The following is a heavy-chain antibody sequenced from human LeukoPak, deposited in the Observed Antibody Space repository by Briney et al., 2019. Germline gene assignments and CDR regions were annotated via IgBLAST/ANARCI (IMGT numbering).Heavy chain of an antibody. D-gene: IGHD6-19*01. J-gene: IGHJ4*02. CDR3: ASSYSSGWFEDDY. CDR2: ISSSSSYI. CDR1: GFTFCSYS. Sequence: GGSLRLSCAASGFTFCSYSMDWVRQAPGKGLEWVSSISSSSSYIYYADSVKGRFTISRDNAKNSLYLQMNSLRAEDTAVYYCASSYSSGWFEDDYWGQGTLVTVSS. V-gene: IGHV3-21*01.